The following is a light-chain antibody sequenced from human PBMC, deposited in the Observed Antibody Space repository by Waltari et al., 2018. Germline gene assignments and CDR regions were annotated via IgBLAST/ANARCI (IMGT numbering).Light chain of an antibody. J-gene: IGKJ5*01. CDR1: QSVTGY. CDR2: EAS. V-gene: IGKV1-39*01. CDR3: QQSDTNPIA. Sequence: IQMTQFLSTLSASVGDRVPISCRASQSVTGYLNWYQQKPGKAPKLLIYEASMLHSGVPSRFSGSQSGTDFTLTISFLQPEDFATYYCQQSDTNPIAFGQGTRLEIK.